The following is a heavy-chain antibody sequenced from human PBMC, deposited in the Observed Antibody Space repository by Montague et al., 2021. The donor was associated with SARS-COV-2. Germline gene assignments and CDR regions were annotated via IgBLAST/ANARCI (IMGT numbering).Heavy chain of an antibody. J-gene: IGHJ6*02. CDR1: GSSISSSSYY. CDR2: IYYSGXT. CDR3: ARVGRQQLVRLSGMDV. D-gene: IGHD6-13*01. Sequence: SETLSLTCTVSGSSISSSSYYWGWIRQPPGKGLEWIGSIYYSGXTXYXXXXKXRVTISVDTSKNQFSLKLSSVTAADTAVYYCARVGRQQLVRLSGMDVWGQGTTVTVSS. V-gene: IGHV4-39*07.